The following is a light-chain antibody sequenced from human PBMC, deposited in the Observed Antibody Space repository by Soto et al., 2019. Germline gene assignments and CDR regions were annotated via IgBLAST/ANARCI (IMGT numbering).Light chain of an antibody. CDR1: QSLLHSDGKTY. J-gene: IGKJ1*01. V-gene: IGKV2D-29*01. CDR2: EVS. Sequence: DLVMTQTPLSLSVTPGQPASISCKSSQSLLHSDGKTYLYWYLQKAGQPPQLLIYEVSNRFLGVPDRFSGSGSGTDFTLEISRMEAEDVGVYYCMQSIQLPWTFGQGTKVEIK. CDR3: MQSIQLPWT.